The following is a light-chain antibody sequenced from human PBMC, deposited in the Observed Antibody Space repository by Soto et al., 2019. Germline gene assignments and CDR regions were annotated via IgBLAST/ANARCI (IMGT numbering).Light chain of an antibody. CDR1: HVISNY. J-gene: IGKJ5*01. CDR3: QKYNSAPCT. CDR2: AAS. V-gene: IGKV1-27*01. Sequence: DIQMTQSPSSLSASVGDRVTITCRASHVISNYLAWYQQKPGNVPKLLIYAASTLQSGVPSRFSGSGSGTYFTLTISSLQPDDVATYYCQKYNSAPCTFGQGTRLEIK.